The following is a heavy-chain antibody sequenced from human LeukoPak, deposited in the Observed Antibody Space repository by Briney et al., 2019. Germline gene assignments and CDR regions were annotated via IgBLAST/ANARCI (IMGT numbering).Heavy chain of an antibody. CDR2: IYHSGST. Sequence: SETLSLTCAVSGGYVSSSNWWSWVRQPPGKGLEWIGEIYHSGSTNYNPSLKSRVTISVDKSKNQFSLKLSSVTAADTAVYYCARRAQQLDPFFDYWGQGTLVTVSS. J-gene: IGHJ4*02. CDR1: GGYVSSSNW. CDR3: ARRAQQLDPFFDY. D-gene: IGHD6-13*01. V-gene: IGHV4-4*02.